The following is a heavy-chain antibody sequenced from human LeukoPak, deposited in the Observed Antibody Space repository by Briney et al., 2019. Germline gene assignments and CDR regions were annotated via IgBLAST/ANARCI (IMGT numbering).Heavy chain of an antibody. V-gene: IGHV3-7*01. CDR3: ASDKMVGPTQFDY. D-gene: IGHD1-26*01. Sequence: GGSLRLSCAASGFTFSSYWMSWVRQAPGKGLEWVANIKQDGSEKYYVDSVKGRFTISRDNAKNSVYLQMNSLRAEDTAVYYCASDKMVGPTQFDYWGQGTLVTVSS. J-gene: IGHJ4*02. CDR1: GFTFSSYW. CDR2: IKQDGSEK.